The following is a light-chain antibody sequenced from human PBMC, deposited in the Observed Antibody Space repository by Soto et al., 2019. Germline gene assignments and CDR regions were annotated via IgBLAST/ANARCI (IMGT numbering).Light chain of an antibody. J-gene: IGKJ1*01. CDR3: QQSYSSPPT. CDR2: AAP. Sequence: ILLTQSPSSLSASTCDRVTITCRASQGISSYLAWYQQKPGKAPKLLIFAAPSLQSGVPSRFSGSRSGPDFTLTISSLQPEDFATYYCQQSYSSPPTFGQGTKVDIK. CDR1: QGISSY. V-gene: IGKV1-39*01.